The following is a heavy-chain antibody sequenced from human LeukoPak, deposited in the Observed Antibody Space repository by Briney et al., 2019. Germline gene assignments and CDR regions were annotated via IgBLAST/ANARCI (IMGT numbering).Heavy chain of an antibody. V-gene: IGHV1-46*01. CDR1: GYTFTSYY. CDR3: ARERADTAMVNPFDY. Sequence: ASVKVSCKASGYTFTSYYMHWVRQAPGQGLEWMGIINPSGGSTSYAQKFQGRVTMTRDTSTSTVYMELSSLRSEDTAVYYCARERADTAMVNPFDYWGQGTLVTVSS. D-gene: IGHD5-18*01. J-gene: IGHJ4*02. CDR2: INPSGGST.